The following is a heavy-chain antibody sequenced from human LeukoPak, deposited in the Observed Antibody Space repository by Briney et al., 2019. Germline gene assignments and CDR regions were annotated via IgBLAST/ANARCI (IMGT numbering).Heavy chain of an antibody. CDR3: ARPPYSGNSRAFDI. V-gene: IGHV5-51*01. CDR2: IYPGDSDT. D-gene: IGHD4-23*01. Sequence: GESLKISCKGSGYSFTSYWIAWVRQMPGKGLERMGIIYPGDSDTRYSPSFQGQVTISADKSISTAYLQYSSLKASDTAMYYCARPPYSGNSRAFDIWGQGTMVTVSS. CDR1: GYSFTSYW. J-gene: IGHJ3*02.